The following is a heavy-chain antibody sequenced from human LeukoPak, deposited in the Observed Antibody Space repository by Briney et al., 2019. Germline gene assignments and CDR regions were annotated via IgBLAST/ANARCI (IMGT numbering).Heavy chain of an antibody. D-gene: IGHD3-22*01. CDR3: ARHRGNYHDSSGYHYSDWYFDL. CDR1: GGSISSYY. CDR2: IYYSGST. Sequence: PSETLSFTCTVSGGSISSYYWSWIRQPPGKGLEWIGYIYYSGSTNYNPSLKSRVTISVDTSKNQFSLKLSSVTAADTAVYYCARHRGNYHDSSGYHYSDWYFDLWGRGTLVTVSS. J-gene: IGHJ2*01. V-gene: IGHV4-59*08.